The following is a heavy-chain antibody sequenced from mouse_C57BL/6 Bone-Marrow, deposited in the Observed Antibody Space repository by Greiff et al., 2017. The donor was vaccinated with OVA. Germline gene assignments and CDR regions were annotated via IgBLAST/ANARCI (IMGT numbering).Heavy chain of an antibody. V-gene: IGHV1-64*01. CDR3: ASAYDYDRGHFDY. D-gene: IGHD2-4*01. CDR1: GYTFTSYW. CDR2: IHPNSGST. J-gene: IGHJ2*01. Sequence: QVQLQQPGAELVKPGASVKLSCKASGYTFTSYWMHWVKQRPGQGLEWIGMIHPNSGSTNYNEKFKSKATLTVDKSSSTAYMQLSSLTSEDSAVYYCASAYDYDRGHFDYWGQGTTLTVSS.